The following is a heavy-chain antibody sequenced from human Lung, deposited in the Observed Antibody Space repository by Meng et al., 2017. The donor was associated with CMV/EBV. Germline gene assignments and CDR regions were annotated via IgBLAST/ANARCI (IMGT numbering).Heavy chain of an antibody. V-gene: IGHV3-23*01. Sequence: GESLKISCAASGFTFSSYAMSWVRQAPGKGLEWVSAISGSGGSTYYADSVKGRFTISRDNSKNTLYLQMNSLRAEDTAVYYCAKDPVPAALYYFDYWGQGTXVNVAS. CDR3: AKDPVPAALYYFDY. J-gene: IGHJ4*02. CDR1: GFTFSSYA. CDR2: ISGSGGST. D-gene: IGHD2-2*01.